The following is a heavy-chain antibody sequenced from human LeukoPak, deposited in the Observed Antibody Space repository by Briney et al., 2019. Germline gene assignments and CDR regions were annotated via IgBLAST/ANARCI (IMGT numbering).Heavy chain of an antibody. V-gene: IGHV4-30-4*07. Sequence: SQTLSLTCAVSGGSISSGGYSWSWIRQPPGKGLEWIGYIYYSGSTNYNPSLKSRVTISVDTSKNQFSLKLSSVTAADTAVYYCARDNMVRGTHQNWFDPWGQGTLVTVSS. CDR2: IYYSGST. J-gene: IGHJ5*02. CDR3: ARDNMVRGTHQNWFDP. D-gene: IGHD3-10*01. CDR1: GGSISSGGYS.